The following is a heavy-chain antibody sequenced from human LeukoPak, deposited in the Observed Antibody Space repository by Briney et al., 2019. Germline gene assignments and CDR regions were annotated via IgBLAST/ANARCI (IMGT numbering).Heavy chain of an antibody. CDR1: GFSFSTYS. V-gene: IGHV3-21*06. J-gene: IGHJ4*02. Sequence: PGGSLRLSCAASGFSFSTYSMIWVRQAPGKGLEWVSSVSGTSEYIYYADSVRGRFTISRDNAKNTVYLQMSSLRAEDTAVYYCARWYSSGWYSDYWGQGTLVTVSS. CDR3: ARWYSSGWYSDY. D-gene: IGHD6-19*01. CDR2: VSGTSEYI.